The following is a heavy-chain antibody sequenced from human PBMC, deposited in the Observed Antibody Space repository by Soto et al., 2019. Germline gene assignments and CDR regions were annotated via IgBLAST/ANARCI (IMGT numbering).Heavy chain of an antibody. CDR3: ARRAYYDSSGHYLDY. D-gene: IGHD3-22*01. Sequence: QVQLVESGGGVVQPGRSLRLSCAASGFTFSSYAMHWVRQAPGKGLEWVAVISYDGSNKYYADSVKGRFTISRDNSKNTLYLQMNSLRAEDTAVYYCARRAYYDSSGHYLDYWGQGTLVTVSS. CDR2: ISYDGSNK. V-gene: IGHV3-30-3*01. CDR1: GFTFSSYA. J-gene: IGHJ4*02.